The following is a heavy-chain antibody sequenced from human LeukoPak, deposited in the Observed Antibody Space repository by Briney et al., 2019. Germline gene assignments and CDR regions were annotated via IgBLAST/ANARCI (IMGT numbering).Heavy chain of an antibody. CDR1: GFTFSNYW. V-gene: IGHV3-74*01. CDR2: ISIDGSST. CDR3: ARGNYYAMDV. J-gene: IGHJ6*02. Sequence: GGSLRLSCVASGFTFSNYWMHWVRQAPGKGLVWVSRISIDGSSTSYADSVKGRFTISRDNAKNTLYVQMNSLRAEDTAVYYCARGNYYAMDVWGQGTRSPSP.